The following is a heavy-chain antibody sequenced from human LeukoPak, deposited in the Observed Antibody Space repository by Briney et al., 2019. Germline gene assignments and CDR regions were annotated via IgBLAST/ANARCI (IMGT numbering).Heavy chain of an antibody. CDR3: VKGWFVSDP. D-gene: IGHD3-10*01. CDR2: ISYDGSNE. J-gene: IGHJ5*02. CDR1: GFTFSNYG. Sequence: GGSLRLSCAASGFTFSNYGMHWVRQAPGKGLEWVAIISYDGSNEYYADSVKGRFTISRDNSKNTLYLQMNSLRAGDTAVYYCVKGWFVSDPWGQGTLVTVSS. V-gene: IGHV3-30*18.